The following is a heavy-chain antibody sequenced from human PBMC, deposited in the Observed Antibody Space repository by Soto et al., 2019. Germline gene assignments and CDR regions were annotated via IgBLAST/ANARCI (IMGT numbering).Heavy chain of an antibody. V-gene: IGHV1-18*01. CDR3: ARAAYEILTGYYRR. Sequence: ASVKVSCKASGYTFPSYGISWVRQAPGQGLEWMGWISAYNGNTNYAQKFQDRVTMTTDTSTSTAYMELRSLRSDDTAVYYCARAAYEILTGYYRRWGQGTLVTVSS. CDR2: ISAYNGNT. CDR1: GYTFPSYG. D-gene: IGHD3-9*01. J-gene: IGHJ4*02.